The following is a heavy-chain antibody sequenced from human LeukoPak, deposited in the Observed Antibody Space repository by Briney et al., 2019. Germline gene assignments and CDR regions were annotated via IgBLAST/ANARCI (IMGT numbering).Heavy chain of an antibody. D-gene: IGHD1-14*01. V-gene: IGHV3-48*02. CDR1: GFTFSSYS. Sequence: PGRSLRLSCAASGFTFSSYSMNWVRQAPGKGLEGVSYISTSSSTIYYADSVKGRFTISRDNARNSLYLQMNSLRDEDRAVYYCARDTYRRRNMDVWGQGTTVTVSS. CDR2: ISTSSSTI. J-gene: IGHJ6*02. CDR3: ARDTYRRRNMDV.